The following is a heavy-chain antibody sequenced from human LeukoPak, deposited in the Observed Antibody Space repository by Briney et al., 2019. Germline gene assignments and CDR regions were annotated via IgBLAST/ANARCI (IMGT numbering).Heavy chain of an antibody. J-gene: IGHJ4*02. Sequence: GRSLRLSCAASGFTFSDYTMQWVRQPPGKGLEWVALLPPDGSYQYYADSLKGRFTISRDNFKNALYLQMNSLRLEDTAVHYCARGLHDRRCYGAHWGQGTLLSVSS. CDR3: ARGLHDRRCYGAH. CDR1: GFTFSDYT. V-gene: IGHV3-30*04. D-gene: IGHD2-15*01. CDR2: LPPDGSYQ.